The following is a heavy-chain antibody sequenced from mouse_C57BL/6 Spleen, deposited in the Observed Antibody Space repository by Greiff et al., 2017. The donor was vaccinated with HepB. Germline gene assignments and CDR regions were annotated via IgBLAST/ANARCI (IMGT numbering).Heavy chain of an antibody. CDR3: ARQVVVGSYYFDY. CDR1: GYTFTSYW. J-gene: IGHJ2*01. CDR2: IDPSDSYT. Sequence: VQLQQSGAELVMPGASVKLSCKASGYTFTSYWMHWVKQRPGQGLEWIGEIDPSDSYTNYNQKFKGKSTLTVDKSSSTAYMQLSSLTSEDSAVYYCARQVVVGSYYFDYWGQGTTLTVSS. V-gene: IGHV1-69*01. D-gene: IGHD1-1*01.